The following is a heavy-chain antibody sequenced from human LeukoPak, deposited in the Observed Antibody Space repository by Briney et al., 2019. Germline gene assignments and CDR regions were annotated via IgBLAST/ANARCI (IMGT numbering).Heavy chain of an antibody. J-gene: IGHJ4*02. CDR1: GFTFNKFS. Sequence: GGSLRLSCAASGFTFNKFSLNWVRQAPGKGLEWVSSISSSSSYINYADSVKGRFTISRDNAKNSLYLQMNSLRAEDTAVYYCARHTGPCSTSCYHSDYWGQGTLVTVSS. CDR3: ARHTGPCSTSCYHSDY. V-gene: IGHV3-21*06. D-gene: IGHD2-2*01. CDR2: ISSSSSYI.